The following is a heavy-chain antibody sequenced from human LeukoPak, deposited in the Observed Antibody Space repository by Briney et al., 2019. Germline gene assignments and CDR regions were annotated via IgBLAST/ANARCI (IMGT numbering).Heavy chain of an antibody. D-gene: IGHD3-22*01. CDR3: AALSGSSDDAFDI. J-gene: IGHJ3*02. CDR1: GYTFTSYD. CDR2: MNPNSGNT. V-gene: IGHV1-8*01. Sequence: ASVKVSCKASGYTFTSYDINWVRQATGQGLEWMGWMNPNSGNTGYAQKFQGWVTMTRDTSISTAYMELSRLRSDDTAVYYCAALSGSSDDAFDIWGQGTMVTVSS.